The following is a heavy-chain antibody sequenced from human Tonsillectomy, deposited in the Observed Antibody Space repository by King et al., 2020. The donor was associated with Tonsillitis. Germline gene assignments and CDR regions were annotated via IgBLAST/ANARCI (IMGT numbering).Heavy chain of an antibody. CDR1: GYTFSGYY. V-gene: IGHV1-2*02. CDR2: INPNSGGT. CDR3: ARDYCTNGVCSWFDP. D-gene: IGHD2-8*01. Sequence: QLVQSGAEVKKPGASVKVSCKASGYTFSGYYMHWVRQAPGQGLEGMGWINPNSGGTNYAQKFQGRVTLTRDTSISTAYMGWGRMRSDETAVYYCARDYCTNGVCSWFDPWGQGTLVTVSS. J-gene: IGHJ5*02.